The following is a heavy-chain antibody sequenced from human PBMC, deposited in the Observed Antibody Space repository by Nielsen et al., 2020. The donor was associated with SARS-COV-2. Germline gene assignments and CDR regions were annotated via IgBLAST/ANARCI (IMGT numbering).Heavy chain of an antibody. V-gene: IGHV3-73*01. CDR1: GFTFSDSS. Sequence: GGSLRLSCAVSGFTFSDSSMNWVRQASGKGLEWLGRIRSKTNDYATEYPASLKGRFIISRDDSKNTAYLLMNSLKIDDTAMYYCTRVNPTSGSWFDAFDIWGQGTPVTVSS. CDR2: IRSKTNDYAT. D-gene: IGHD1-26*01. J-gene: IGHJ3*02. CDR3: TRVNPTSGSWFDAFDI.